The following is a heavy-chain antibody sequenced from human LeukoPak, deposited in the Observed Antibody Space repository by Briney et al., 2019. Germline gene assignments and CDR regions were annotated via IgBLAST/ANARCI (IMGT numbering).Heavy chain of an antibody. V-gene: IGHV3-33*01. CDR3: ARAAPSPHRGLWFGELQDY. J-gene: IGHJ4*02. CDR2: IWHDGSKK. D-gene: IGHD3-10*01. Sequence: GGSLRLSCAASGFTFSNYGMHWVRQAPGKGLEWVAVIWHDGSKKYYADSAKGRFTISRDNAKNTLYLRMNSLRAEDTAVYYCARAAPSPHRGLWFGELQDYWGQGTLVTVSS. CDR1: GFTFSNYG.